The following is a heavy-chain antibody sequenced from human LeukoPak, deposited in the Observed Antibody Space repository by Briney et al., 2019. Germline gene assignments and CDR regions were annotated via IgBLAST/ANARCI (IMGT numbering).Heavy chain of an antibody. D-gene: IGHD2-2*01. CDR2: IYTSGST. Sequence: SQTLSLTCTVSGGSISSGSYYWSWIRQPAGKGLEWIGRIYTSGSTNYNPSLKSRVTISVDTSENQFSLKLSSVTAADTAVYYCAREAVEPAAIFDYWGQGTLVTVSS. V-gene: IGHV4-61*02. J-gene: IGHJ4*02. CDR1: GGSISSGSYY. CDR3: AREAVEPAAIFDY.